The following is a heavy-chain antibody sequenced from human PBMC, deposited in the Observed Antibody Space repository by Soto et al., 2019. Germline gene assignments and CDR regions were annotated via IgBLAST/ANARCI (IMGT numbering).Heavy chain of an antibody. CDR1: GGSVRTGSYH. CDR3: ARIGWGGDY. J-gene: IGHJ4*02. CDR2: IPNNGSP. Sequence: ETLSLTCSVSGGSVRTGSYHWSWIRQPPGKGLEWIGFIPNNGSPDYNPSLKSRVVVSIDRSKNQFSLKVNSVTAADTAVYFCARIGWGGDYWGQGALVTVSS. D-gene: IGHD7-27*01. V-gene: IGHV4-61*01.